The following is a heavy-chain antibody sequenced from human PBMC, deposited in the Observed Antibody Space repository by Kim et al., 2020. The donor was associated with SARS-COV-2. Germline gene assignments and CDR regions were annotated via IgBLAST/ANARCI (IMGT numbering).Heavy chain of an antibody. CDR3: VRHTPLHYYDNTGPIDY. D-gene: IGHD3-22*01. J-gene: IGHJ4*02. V-gene: IGHV4-39*01. Sequence: SETLSLTCNISGDSFRSSGYYWGWIRQPPGKGLEWIGSIFYNGRAYYSPSLKSRVIISIDTSKNQFSLKLSSVTAADTAMYYCVRHTPLHYYDNTGPIDYWAQGTLVTVSS. CDR1: GDSFRSSGYY. CDR2: IFYNGRA.